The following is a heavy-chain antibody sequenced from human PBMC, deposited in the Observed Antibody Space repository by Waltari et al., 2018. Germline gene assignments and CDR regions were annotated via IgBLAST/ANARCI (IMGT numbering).Heavy chain of an antibody. D-gene: IGHD2-21*01. CDR3: TRHYYGDPGDH. CDR1: GGSFNGNNYY. CDR2: IFYNGYT. V-gene: IGHV4-39*01. Sequence: QLQLQESGPGPVKPSETLSLTCTGSGGSFNGNNYYWGWIRQPPGKGLEWIGSIFYNGYTYYNPSLKSRLAISIDSSKNQFSLKLRSVSAADTAVYYCTRHYYGDPGDHWGQGILVTVSS. J-gene: IGHJ4*02.